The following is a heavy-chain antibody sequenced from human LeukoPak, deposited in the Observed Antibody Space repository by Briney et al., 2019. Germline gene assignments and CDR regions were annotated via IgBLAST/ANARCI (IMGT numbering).Heavy chain of an antibody. CDR3: ARDQEAFDY. V-gene: IGHV1-46*01. CDR2: IYPRDGST. J-gene: IGHJ4*02. CDR1: FTXNY. Sequence: FTXNYIHWVRQAPXQGXEWMGMIYPRDGSTSYAQKFQGRVTVTRDTSTSTVHMELSGLRSEDTAVYYCARDQEAFDYWGQGTLVTVSS.